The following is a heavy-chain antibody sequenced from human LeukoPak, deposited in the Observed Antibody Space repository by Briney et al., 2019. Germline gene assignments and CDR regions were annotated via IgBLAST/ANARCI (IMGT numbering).Heavy chain of an antibody. CDR3: ARAPDLSDDAFDI. J-gene: IGHJ3*02. D-gene: IGHD3-16*02. V-gene: IGHV4-4*02. Sequence: SETLSLTCAVSGGSISSSNWWSWLRQPPGKGLEWIGKIYHSGSTNYNPSLKSRVTISVDKSKNQFSLKLNSVTAADTGVYYCARAPDLSDDAFDIWGQGTMVTVSS. CDR1: GGSISSSNW. CDR2: IYHSGST.